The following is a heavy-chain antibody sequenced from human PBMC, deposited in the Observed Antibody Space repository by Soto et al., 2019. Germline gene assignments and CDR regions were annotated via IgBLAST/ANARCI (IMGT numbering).Heavy chain of an antibody. D-gene: IGHD6-13*01. V-gene: IGHV3-30*18. J-gene: IGHJ5*02. CDR2: ISYDGTYK. Sequence: QVQLVESGGGVVQPGRSLRLSCAASGLTFSNYGLHWVRQVPGKGLEWVAVISYDGTYKLYADSVKGRFTISRDNDKNMSYLQMNGLRVDDTGLYFCAKDRPNASSWPDPWGQGTLVTVSS. CDR1: GLTFSNYG. CDR3: AKDRPNASSWPDP.